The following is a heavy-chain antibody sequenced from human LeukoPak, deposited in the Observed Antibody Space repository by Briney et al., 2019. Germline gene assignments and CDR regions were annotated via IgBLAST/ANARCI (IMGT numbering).Heavy chain of an antibody. J-gene: IGHJ4*02. CDR3: AREGPQIHLGGFLY. V-gene: IGHV1-69*05. CDR2: IIPIFGTA. CDR1: GGTFSSYA. Sequence: ASVKVSCKASGGTFSSYAISWVRQAPGQGLEWMGGIIPIFGTANYAQKFQGRVTITTDESTSTAYMELSSLRSEDTAAYYCAREGPQIHLGGFLYWGLGTLVTVSS. D-gene: IGHD2-15*01.